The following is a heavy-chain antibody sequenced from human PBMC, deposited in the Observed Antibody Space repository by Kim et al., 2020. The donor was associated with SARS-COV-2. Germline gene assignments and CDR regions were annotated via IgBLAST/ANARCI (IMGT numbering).Heavy chain of an antibody. V-gene: IGHV3-30*18. Sequence: GGSLRLSCAASGFTFSSYGMHWVRQAPGKGLEWVAVISYDGSNKYYADSVKGRFTISRDNSKNTLYLQMNSLRAEDTAVYYCAKDLVSGYDSSYYYYGMDVWGQGTTVTVSS. CDR3: AKDLVSGYDSSYYYYGMDV. J-gene: IGHJ6*02. CDR2: ISYDGSNK. CDR1: GFTFSSYG. D-gene: IGHD5-12*01.